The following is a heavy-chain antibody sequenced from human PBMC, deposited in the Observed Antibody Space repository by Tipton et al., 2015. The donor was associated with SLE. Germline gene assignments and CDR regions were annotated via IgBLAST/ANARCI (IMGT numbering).Heavy chain of an antibody. D-gene: IGHD7-27*01. CDR3: ASTRENWAFDY. J-gene: IGHJ4*02. Sequence: TLSLTCTVSGGSISSHYWSWIRQPPGKGLEWFGYIYYSGSTNYNPSLKSRVTISVDTSKNQFSLKLSSVTAADTAVYYCASTRENWAFDYWGQGTLVTVSS. CDR2: IYYSGST. V-gene: IGHV4-59*08. CDR1: GGSISSHY.